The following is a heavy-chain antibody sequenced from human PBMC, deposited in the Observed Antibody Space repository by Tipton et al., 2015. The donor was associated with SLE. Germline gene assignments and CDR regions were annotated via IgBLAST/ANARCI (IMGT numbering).Heavy chain of an antibody. D-gene: IGHD1-1*01. V-gene: IGHV4-61*05. Sequence: TLSLTCTVSGGSIGSSSYSWSWIRQPPGKGLEWIGYIYYSGSTNYNPSLKSRVTISVDTSKNQFSLKLSSVTAADTAVYYCAGRGTTYYYYGMDAWGQGTTVTVSS. CDR2: IYYSGST. J-gene: IGHJ6*02. CDR1: GGSIGSSSYS. CDR3: AGRGTTYYYYGMDA.